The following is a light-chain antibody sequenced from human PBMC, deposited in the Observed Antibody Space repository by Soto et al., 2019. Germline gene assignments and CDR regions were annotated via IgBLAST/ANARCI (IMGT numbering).Light chain of an antibody. Sequence: DIQMTQSPSTLSASVGDRVTITCRASQSISSWLAWYQQKPGKAPKLLIYKASSLESGVPSRFCGSASGTEFALTISSLQHDDFATYYCQQYASYPYTFGQETELEIK. CDR3: QQYASYPYT. CDR2: KAS. CDR1: QSISSW. V-gene: IGKV1-5*03. J-gene: IGKJ2*01.